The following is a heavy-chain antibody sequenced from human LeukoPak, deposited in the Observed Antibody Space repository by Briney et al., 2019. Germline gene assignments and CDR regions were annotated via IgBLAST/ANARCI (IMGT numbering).Heavy chain of an antibody. CDR2: IYTSGST. J-gene: IGHJ3*02. Sequence: SETLSLTCTVSCGSISSYYWSWIRQPAGKGLEWIGRIYTSGSTNYNPSLKSRVTMSVDTSKNQFSLKLSSVTAADTAVYYCARELTLYYYDSSGYYHAFDIWGQGTMVTVSS. CDR3: ARELTLYYYDSSGYYHAFDI. V-gene: IGHV4-4*07. D-gene: IGHD3-22*01. CDR1: CGSISSYY.